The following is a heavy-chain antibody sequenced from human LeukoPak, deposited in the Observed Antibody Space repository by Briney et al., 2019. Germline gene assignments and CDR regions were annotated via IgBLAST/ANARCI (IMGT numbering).Heavy chain of an antibody. Sequence: GGSLRLSCAASGFTFSSYAMSWVRQAPGKGLEWGSAISGSGGSTYYAASVKGRFTISRDNSKNTLYLQMNSLRAEGTAVYYCAKGTEYSSASGFDCWGQGTLVTVSS. CDR1: GFTFSSYA. V-gene: IGHV3-23*01. J-gene: IGHJ4*02. CDR2: ISGSGGST. D-gene: IGHD6-6*01. CDR3: AKGTEYSSASGFDC.